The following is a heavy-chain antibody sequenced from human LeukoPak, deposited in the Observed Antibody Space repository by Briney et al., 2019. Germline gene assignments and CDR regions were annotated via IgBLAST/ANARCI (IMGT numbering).Heavy chain of an antibody. CDR3: ASEPGGGYPDN. V-gene: IGHV3-48*02. Sequence: AGGSLRLSCAASGFTFSSYSMNWVRQAPGKGLEWVSYISSGSSTTYYADSVKGRFTISRDNVKNSLYLQVNSLRDEDTAVYYCASEPGGGYPDNWGQGTLVTVSS. CDR1: GFTFSSYS. J-gene: IGHJ4*02. D-gene: IGHD3-22*01. CDR2: ISSGSSTT.